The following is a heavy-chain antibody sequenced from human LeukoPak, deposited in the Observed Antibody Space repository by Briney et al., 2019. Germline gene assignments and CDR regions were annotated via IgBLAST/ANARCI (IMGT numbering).Heavy chain of an antibody. V-gene: IGHV1-8*03. Sequence: ASVKVSCKASGYTFTGYYMHWVRQATGQGLEWMGWMNPNSGNTGYAQKFQGRVTITRNTSISTAYMELSSLRSEDTAVYYCARARTGYFDYWGQGTLVTVSS. CDR2: MNPNSGNT. CDR1: GYTFTGYY. J-gene: IGHJ4*02. D-gene: IGHD1-1*01. CDR3: ARARTGYFDY.